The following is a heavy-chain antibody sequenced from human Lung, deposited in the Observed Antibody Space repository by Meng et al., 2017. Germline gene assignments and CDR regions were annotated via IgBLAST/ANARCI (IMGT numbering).Heavy chain of an antibody. J-gene: IGHJ2*01. CDR1: CGSIRSSNYY. Sequence: QVQLQKDGPGLVKPSQTLPLTCTVSCGSIRSSNYYWNWIRQPPGKGLEWSGHIYNSGSTYYNPSLKSRITISVDTSKNQFSLKLSSVTAADTAVYYCARGQKGYFDLWGRGTLVTVSS. CDR3: ARGQKGYFDL. V-gene: IGHV4-30-4*01. CDR2: IYNSGST.